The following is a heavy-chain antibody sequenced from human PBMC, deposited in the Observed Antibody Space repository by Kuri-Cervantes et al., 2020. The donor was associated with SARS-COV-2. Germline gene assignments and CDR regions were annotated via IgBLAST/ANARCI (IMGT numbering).Heavy chain of an antibody. Sequence: GSLRLSCAVYGGSFSGYYWSWIRQPPGKGLEWIGEINHSGSTNYNPSLKSRVTISVDTSKNQFSLKLSSVTAADTAVYYCARVGGSVNDFWSGYYEDWFDPWGQGTLVTVSS. V-gene: IGHV4-34*01. CDR3: ARVGGSVNDFWSGYYEDWFDP. J-gene: IGHJ5*02. CDR2: INHSGST. D-gene: IGHD3-3*01. CDR1: GGSFSGYY.